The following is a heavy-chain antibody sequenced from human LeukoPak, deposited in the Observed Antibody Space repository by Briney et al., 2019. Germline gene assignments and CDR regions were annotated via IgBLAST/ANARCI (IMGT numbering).Heavy chain of an antibody. J-gene: IGHJ5*02. CDR2: IYSGGST. CDR3: ASHTYYYGSGSHGTLSNWFDP. V-gene: IGHV3-53*05. Sequence: PGGSLRLSCAASGFTVSSSYMSWVRQAPGKGLEWVSVIYSGGSTYYADSVKGRFTISRDNSKNTLYLQMNSLRAEDTAVYYCASHTYYYGSGSHGTLSNWFDPWGQGTLVTVSS. CDR1: GFTVSSSY. D-gene: IGHD3-10*01.